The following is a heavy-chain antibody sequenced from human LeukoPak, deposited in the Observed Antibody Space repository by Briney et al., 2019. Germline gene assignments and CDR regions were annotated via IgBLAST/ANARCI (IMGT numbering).Heavy chain of an antibody. CDR2: IKEDGSGK. D-gene: IGHD3-16*01. Sequence: GGSLRLSCTASGFTFSTYWMHWVRQAPGKGLEWVANIKEDGSGKYYVASVKGRFTISRDNAKNSLYLQLSSLRAEDTAVYYCASGGPFGGFWGQGTLVTVSS. J-gene: IGHJ4*02. CDR1: GFTFSTYW. V-gene: IGHV3-7*03. CDR3: ASGGPFGGF.